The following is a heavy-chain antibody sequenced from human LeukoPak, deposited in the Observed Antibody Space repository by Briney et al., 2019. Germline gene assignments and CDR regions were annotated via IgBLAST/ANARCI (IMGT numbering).Heavy chain of an antibody. D-gene: IGHD2-21*02. CDR3: AKGIIQMGVTDKKYNWFHP. J-gene: IGHJ5*02. CDR1: GFTFSSYA. V-gene: IGHV3-30*04. Sequence: PGGSLRLSCAASGFTFSSYAMHWVRQAPGKGLEWVAVISYDGSNKYYADSVKGRFTISRDNSKDTLYLQMNSLRAEDTAVYYCAKGIIQMGVTDKKYNWFHPLGQGTPVTVSS. CDR2: ISYDGSNK.